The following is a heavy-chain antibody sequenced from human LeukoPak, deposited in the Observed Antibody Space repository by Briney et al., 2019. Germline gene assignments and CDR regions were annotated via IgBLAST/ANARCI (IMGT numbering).Heavy chain of an antibody. J-gene: IGHJ4*02. V-gene: IGHV3-74*01. CDR3: IRVPY. CDR2: ISSDGSNT. Sequence: GGSLRLSCAVSGFTFSNYYMHWVRQAPGKGLVWVSRISSDGSNTNYADSVRGRFTISRDNVKNTLYLQMNSLRVEDTAVYYCIRVPYWGQGALVTVSS. CDR1: GFTFSNYY.